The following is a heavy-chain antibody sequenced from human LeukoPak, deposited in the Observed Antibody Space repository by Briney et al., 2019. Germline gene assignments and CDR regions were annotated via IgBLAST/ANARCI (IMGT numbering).Heavy chain of an antibody. V-gene: IGHV3-23*01. D-gene: IGHD6-19*01. J-gene: IGHJ5*02. CDR3: ARVAGWHWFDP. Sequence: GGSLRLSCAASGFTFSSYDRTWVGQAQGGGREGVSSIRRSGDNTDYGDSVKGRFTISRGNSKNTVYLQMNNMRVDDTAVYYCARVAGWHWFDPWGQGTLVTVSS. CDR2: IRRSGDNT. CDR1: GFTFSSYD.